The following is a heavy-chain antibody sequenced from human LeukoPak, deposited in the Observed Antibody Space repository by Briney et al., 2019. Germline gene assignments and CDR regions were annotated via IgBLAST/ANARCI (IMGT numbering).Heavy chain of an antibody. Sequence: GASVKVSCKASGYTFIDYYMHWVRQAPGQGLEWMGWIDPHSGGTNYAQKFQGRVTMTRDTSISTAYMELSRLRSDDTAVYYCAREYYDSSGYPYWGQGTLVTVSS. V-gene: IGHV1-2*02. D-gene: IGHD3-22*01. J-gene: IGHJ4*02. CDR1: GYTFIDYY. CDR3: AREYYDSSGYPY. CDR2: IDPHSGGT.